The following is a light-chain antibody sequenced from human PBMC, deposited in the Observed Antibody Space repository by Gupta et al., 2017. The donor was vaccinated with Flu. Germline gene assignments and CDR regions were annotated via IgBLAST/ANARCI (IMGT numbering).Light chain of an antibody. Sequence: HSALTQPASVSGSPGQSITIPCPGTSSDVGGYNYVSWYQQHPGKAPKLMIYEVSNRPSGVSNRFSGSKSGNTASLTISGLQAEDEADYYCSSYTSSSTRVFGTGTKVTVL. V-gene: IGLV2-14*01. CDR3: SSYTSSSTRV. J-gene: IGLJ1*01. CDR1: SSDVGGYNY. CDR2: EVS.